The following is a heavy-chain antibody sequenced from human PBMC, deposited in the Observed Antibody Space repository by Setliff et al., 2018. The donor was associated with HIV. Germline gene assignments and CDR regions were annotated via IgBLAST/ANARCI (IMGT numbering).Heavy chain of an antibody. CDR2: ISYDGSNK. J-gene: IGHJ5*02. Sequence: GGSLRLSCAASGFTFSSYGMHWVRQAPGKGLEWVSLISYDGSNKYYADSVKGRFSISRDNPKNTVYLQMNSLRAEDTALYYCAKGLHSSAWGGPENWFDPWGQGTLVTVSS. CDR3: AKGLHSSAWGGPENWFDP. D-gene: IGHD6-19*01. CDR1: GFTFSSYG. V-gene: IGHV3-30*18.